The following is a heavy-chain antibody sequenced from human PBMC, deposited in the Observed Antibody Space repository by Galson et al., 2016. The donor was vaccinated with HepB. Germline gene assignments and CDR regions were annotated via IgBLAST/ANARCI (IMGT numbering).Heavy chain of an antibody. J-gene: IGHJ1*01. CDR1: GFTVSSNY. V-gene: IGHV3-53*01. Sequence: SLRLSCAASGFTVSSNYMSWVRQAPGKGLEWVSVIYSAGGTFYADSVEGRFSITRDNSKNTVYLQMNSLRAEDTAVYYCARSSGWYGYSQHWGQGTLVTVSS. D-gene: IGHD6-19*01. CDR3: ARSSGWYGYSQH. CDR2: IYSAGGT.